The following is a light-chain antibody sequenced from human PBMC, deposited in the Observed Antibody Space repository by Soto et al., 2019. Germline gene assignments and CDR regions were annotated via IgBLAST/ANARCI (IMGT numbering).Light chain of an antibody. CDR3: QKYNSALSIT. V-gene: IGKV1-27*01. J-gene: IGKJ5*01. CDR1: QGISNY. CDR2: AAS. Sequence: DIQMTQSPSSLSASVGDRVTITCRASQGISNYLAWYQQKPGKVPKLLIYAASTLQSGVPSRFSGSGSGTDFTLTISSLQPEDVATYYCQKYNSALSITFGQGTRL.